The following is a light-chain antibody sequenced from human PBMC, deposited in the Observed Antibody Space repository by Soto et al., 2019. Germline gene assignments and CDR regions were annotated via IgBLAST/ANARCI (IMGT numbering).Light chain of an antibody. J-gene: IGKJ4*01. CDR2: GAS. V-gene: IGKV3-20*01. CDR3: QQYCRSPST. Sequence: EIGLTQSPGTLSLSPGERATLSCRASQSVSSSYLAWYQQKPGQAPRLLIYGASSRATGIPDRFSGSGSGTDFTLTISRLEPEDFAVYYCQQYCRSPSTFGGGTKVEIK. CDR1: QSVSSSY.